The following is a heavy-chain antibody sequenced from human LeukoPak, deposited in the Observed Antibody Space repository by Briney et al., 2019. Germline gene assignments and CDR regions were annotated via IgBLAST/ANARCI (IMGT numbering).Heavy chain of an antibody. J-gene: IGHJ4*02. CDR3: AKQAGWGGYFSFLPFDF. D-gene: IGHD3-3*01. V-gene: IGHV3-23*01. CDR2: ISGSGGST. CDR1: GFTFSSYA. Sequence: GGSLRLSCAASGFTFSSYAMTWVRQAPGKGLEWVSAISGSGGSTYYADSVKGRFTISRDNSKNTLYLQMSSLRADDTAVYFCAKQAGWGGYFSFLPFDFWGRGTLVTVSS.